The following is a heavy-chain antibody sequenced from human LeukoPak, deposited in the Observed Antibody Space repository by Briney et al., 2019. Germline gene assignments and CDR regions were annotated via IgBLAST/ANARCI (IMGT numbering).Heavy chain of an antibody. V-gene: IGHV4-4*07. J-gene: IGHJ4*02. CDR1: GASINSYY. Sequence: SETLSLTCTVSGASINSYYWNWIRQPAGKGLEWIGRSYISGSTDYNPSLKSRVTVSVDTSPNQFSLKLTSVTAADTAVYYCARDQELGFWGQGTLVTVSS. D-gene: IGHD3-10*01. CDR3: ARDQELGF. CDR2: SYISGST.